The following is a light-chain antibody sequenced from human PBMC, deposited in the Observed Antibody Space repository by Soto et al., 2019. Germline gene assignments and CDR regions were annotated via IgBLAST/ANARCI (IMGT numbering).Light chain of an antibody. Sequence: EIVMTQSPATLSVSPGEGATLSCKASQNVYNNLAWYQQRPGQPPRLLIYDASTRATGISARFSVSGYGTEFTLPIRSLQSEDFAVYFCQQCRNWPLTFGGGTKVEIK. CDR2: DAS. CDR3: QQCRNWPLT. CDR1: QNVYNN. V-gene: IGKV3-15*01. J-gene: IGKJ4*01.